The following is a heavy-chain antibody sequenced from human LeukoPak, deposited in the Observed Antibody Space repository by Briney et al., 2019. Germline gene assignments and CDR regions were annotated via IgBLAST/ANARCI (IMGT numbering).Heavy chain of an antibody. J-gene: IGHJ4*02. D-gene: IGHD6-6*01. Sequence: GGSLRLSCAASGFSFSTYAMSWARQAPGKGLEWVSGISGSGETPYYAASVKGRLTISRDNSNNTLYLQMTSLRADDTAVYYCVRRGSGSSSPFAYWGQGALVIVSS. CDR2: ISGSGETP. CDR1: GFSFSTYA. CDR3: VRRGSGSSSPFAY. V-gene: IGHV3-23*01.